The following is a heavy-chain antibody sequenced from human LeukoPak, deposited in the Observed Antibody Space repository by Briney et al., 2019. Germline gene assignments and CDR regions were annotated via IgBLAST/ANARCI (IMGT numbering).Heavy chain of an antibody. Sequence: ASVKVSCKASGYTFTGYYMHWVRQAPGQGLEWMGWINPNSGGTNYAQKFQGRVTMTRDTSISTAYMELSRLRSDDTAVYYCARDSLRPYDFWSGPTYYYYYMDVWGKGTTVTVSS. V-gene: IGHV1-2*02. CDR2: INPNSGGT. CDR1: GYTFTGYY. D-gene: IGHD3-3*01. CDR3: ARDSLRPYDFWSGPTYYYYYMDV. J-gene: IGHJ6*03.